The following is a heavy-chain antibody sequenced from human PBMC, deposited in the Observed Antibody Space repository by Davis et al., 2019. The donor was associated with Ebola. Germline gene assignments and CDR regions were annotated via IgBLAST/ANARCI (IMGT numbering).Heavy chain of an antibody. Sequence: PSETLSLTCAISGDTVSGNNGAWNWIRQSPSRGLECLGRTFYGSKWNSDYAVPVKSRITINADTSKNQFSLQLNSVTPEDTAVYYCGRGWLQSGIGSWGQGTLVTVSS. CDR2: TFYGSKWNS. V-gene: IGHV6-1*01. CDR3: GRGWLQSGIGS. J-gene: IGHJ4*02. CDR1: GDTVSGNNGA. D-gene: IGHD5-24*01.